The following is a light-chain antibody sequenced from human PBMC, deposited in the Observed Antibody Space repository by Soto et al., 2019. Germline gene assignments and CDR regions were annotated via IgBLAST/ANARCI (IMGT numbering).Light chain of an antibody. Sequence: QSALTQPASVSGSPGQSITISCTGTSSDVGSYNLVSWYQQHPGKAPKLMIYEGSIRPSGVSYRFSGSKSGSTASLTISGLQAEDEADYYCCSYAGSSTYVVFGGGTKLTVL. CDR1: SSDVGSYNL. CDR3: CSYAGSSTYVV. CDR2: EGS. J-gene: IGLJ2*01. V-gene: IGLV2-23*01.